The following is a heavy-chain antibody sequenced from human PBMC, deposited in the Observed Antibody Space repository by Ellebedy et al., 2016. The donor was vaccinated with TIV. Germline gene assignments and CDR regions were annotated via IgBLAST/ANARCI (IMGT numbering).Heavy chain of an antibody. Sequence: GESLKISCAASGFTFSSYAMSWVRQAPGKGLEWVSAISGSGGSTYYADSVKGRFTISRDNAKNSLYLQMNSLRTEDTAFYYCARDLYGTTGTTDYWGQGTLVTVSS. CDR1: GFTFSSYA. D-gene: IGHD1-1*01. CDR3: ARDLYGTTGTTDY. J-gene: IGHJ4*02. V-gene: IGHV3-23*01. CDR2: ISGSGGST.